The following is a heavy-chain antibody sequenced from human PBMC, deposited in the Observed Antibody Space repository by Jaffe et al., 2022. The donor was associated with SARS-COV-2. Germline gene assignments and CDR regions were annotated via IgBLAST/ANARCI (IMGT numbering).Heavy chain of an antibody. Sequence: QVQLQESGPGLVKPSETLSLTCTVSGGSISSYYWSWIRQPPGKGLEWIGYIYYSGSTNYNPSLKSRVTISVDTSKNQFSLKLSSVTAADTAVYYCARDGNPYQLEGYYYYGMDVWGQGTTVTVSS. CDR1: GGSISSYY. V-gene: IGHV4-59*01. CDR3: ARDGNPYQLEGYYYYGMDV. D-gene: IGHD2-2*01. J-gene: IGHJ6*02. CDR2: IYYSGST.